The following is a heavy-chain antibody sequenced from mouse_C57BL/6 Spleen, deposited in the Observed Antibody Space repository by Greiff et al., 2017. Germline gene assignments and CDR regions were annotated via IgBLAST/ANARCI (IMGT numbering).Heavy chain of an antibody. CDR2: IYPGSGNT. V-gene: IGHV1-76*01. J-gene: IGHJ4*01. D-gene: IGHD2-3*01. CDR3: VYDGYPYYAMDY. CDR1: GYTFTDYY. Sequence: QVHVKQSGAELVRPGASVKLSCKASGYTFTDYYINWVKQRPGQGLEWIARIYPGSGNTYYNEKFKGKATLTAEKSSSTAYMQLSSLTSEDSAVYFCVYDGYPYYAMDYWGQGTSVTVSS.